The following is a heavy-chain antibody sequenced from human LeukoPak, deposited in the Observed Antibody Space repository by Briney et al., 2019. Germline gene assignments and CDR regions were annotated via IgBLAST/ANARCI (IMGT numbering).Heavy chain of an antibody. V-gene: IGHV3-33*03. Sequence: GGSLRLSCAASEFTFSSYGMHWVRQAPGKGLEWVAVIWYDGSNKYYADSVKGRFTISRDNAKNSLYLQMNSLRAEDTAVYYCARITGVGATYWGQGTLVTVSS. D-gene: IGHD1-26*01. CDR1: EFTFSSYG. CDR2: IWYDGSNK. J-gene: IGHJ4*02. CDR3: ARITGVGATY.